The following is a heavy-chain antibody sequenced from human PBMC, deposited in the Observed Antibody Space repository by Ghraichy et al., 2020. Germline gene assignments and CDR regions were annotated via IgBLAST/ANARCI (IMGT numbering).Heavy chain of an antibody. CDR3: ARGRPRGIVVVVATIGFDP. CDR1: GGSFSGYY. J-gene: IGHJ5*02. D-gene: IGHD2-15*01. CDR2: INHSGST. Sequence: SETLSLTCAVYGGSFSGYYWSWIRQPPGKGLEWIGEINHSGSTNYNPSLKSRVTISVDTSKNQFSLKLSSVTAADTAVYYCARGRPRGIVVVVATIGFDPWGQGPLVTVSS. V-gene: IGHV4-34*01.